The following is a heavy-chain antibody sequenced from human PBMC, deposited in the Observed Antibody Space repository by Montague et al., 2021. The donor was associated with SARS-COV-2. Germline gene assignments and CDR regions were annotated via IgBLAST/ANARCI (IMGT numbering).Heavy chain of an antibody. CDR2: IFHSGIT. J-gene: IGHJ5*02. CDR1: GGSISSYH. D-gene: IGHD1-20*01. Sequence: SETLSLTCSVSGGSISSYHWSWIRQSPGKGLEWIGYIFHSGITDYNPSLKSRVTISVDMSKNQFSLQLNSVTAADSAVYYCARTEYNWNDWFDHWGQGTLVTVSS. V-gene: IGHV4-59*13. CDR3: ARTEYNWNDWFDH.